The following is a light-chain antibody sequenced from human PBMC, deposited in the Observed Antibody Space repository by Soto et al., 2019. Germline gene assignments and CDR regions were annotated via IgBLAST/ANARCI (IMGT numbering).Light chain of an antibody. J-gene: IGKJ5*01. CDR3: QQYGSSPRIT. V-gene: IGKV3-11*01. CDR2: DAS. Sequence: DIILTQSPATLSLSPGERATLSCRASQSVSNYLAWYQQKPGQSPRLLIYDASNRAPGIPARFSGSGSGTEFTLTISSLQSEDFAVYYCQQYGSSPRITFGQGTRLEI. CDR1: QSVSNY.